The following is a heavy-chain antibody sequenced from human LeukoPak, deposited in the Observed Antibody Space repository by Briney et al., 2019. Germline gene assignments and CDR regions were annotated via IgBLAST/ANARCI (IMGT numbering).Heavy chain of an antibody. CDR1: GGTFSSYA. CDR2: IIPIFGTA. Sequence: ASVKVSCKASGGTFSSYAISWVRQAPGQGLEWMGGIIPIFGTANYAQKFQGRVTITTDESTSTAYMELSSLRSEDTAVYYCARGSPKVVPAAPLGSGYYYYYMDVWGKGTTVTVSS. CDR3: ARGSPKVVPAAPLGSGYYYYYMDV. J-gene: IGHJ6*03. V-gene: IGHV1-69*05. D-gene: IGHD2-2*01.